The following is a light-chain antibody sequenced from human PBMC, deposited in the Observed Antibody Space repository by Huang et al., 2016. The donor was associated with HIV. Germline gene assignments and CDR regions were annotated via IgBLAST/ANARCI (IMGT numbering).Light chain of an antibody. Sequence: DIQMTQSPSTLSASVGDRITITCRASQSISSWLAWYQQRPGKAPKLLISKASNLETGVPSRFSVSGSGTEFTLTITSLQPDDFATYFCQQYNSYLWTFGQGTKVEIK. CDR2: KAS. J-gene: IGKJ1*01. CDR3: QQYNSYLWT. CDR1: QSISSW. V-gene: IGKV1-5*03.